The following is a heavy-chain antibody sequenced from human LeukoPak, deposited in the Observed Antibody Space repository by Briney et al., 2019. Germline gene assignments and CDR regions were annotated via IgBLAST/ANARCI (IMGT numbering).Heavy chain of an antibody. V-gene: IGHV3-30*04. CDR1: GFTFSSYA. CDR3: ARDHRHGSGSYYNEIYYYYMDV. J-gene: IGHJ6*03. Sequence: GGSLRLSCAASGFTFSSYAMHWVRQAPGKGLEWVAVISYDGSNKYYADSVKGRFTISRDNSKNTLYLQMNSLRAEDTAVYYCARDHRHGSGSYYNEIYYYYMDVWGKGTTVTVSS. D-gene: IGHD3-10*01. CDR2: ISYDGSNK.